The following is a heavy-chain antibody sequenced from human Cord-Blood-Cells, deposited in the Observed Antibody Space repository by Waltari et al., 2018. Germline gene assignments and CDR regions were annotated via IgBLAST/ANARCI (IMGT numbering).Heavy chain of an antibody. CDR1: GGSFSGYY. V-gene: IGHV4-34*01. Sequence: QVQLQQWGAGLLQPSETLSLTCAAYGGSFSGYYWSWICQLPGKGLEWIGEINHSGSTNYNPSLKSRVTISVDTSKNQFSLKLSSVTAADTAVYYCARRPPPYSGSYYWFDPWGQGTLVTVSS. CDR3: ARRPPPYSGSYYWFDP. J-gene: IGHJ5*02. CDR2: INHSGST. D-gene: IGHD1-26*01.